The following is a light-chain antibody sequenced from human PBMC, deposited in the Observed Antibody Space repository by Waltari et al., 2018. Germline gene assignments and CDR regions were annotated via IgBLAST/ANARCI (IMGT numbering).Light chain of an antibody. Sequence: QSGLTQPPSVSAAPGQQVTISCSGTSSNIGKNPVFWYQQLPGTAPKLLIYDNNERPSGIPDRVYGSKSGTSATLGITGLPTGDEADFYGASWDSSLSAGVFGGGTKLTVL. J-gene: IGLJ3*02. V-gene: IGLV1-51*01. CDR3: ASWDSSLSAGV. CDR2: DNN. CDR1: SSNIGKNP.